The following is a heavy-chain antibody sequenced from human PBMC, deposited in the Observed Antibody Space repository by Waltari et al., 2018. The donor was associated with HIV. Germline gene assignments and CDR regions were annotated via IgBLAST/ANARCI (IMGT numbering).Heavy chain of an antibody. D-gene: IGHD2-8*01. CDR2: ISWNSGNI. CDR3: AKDMGIFYAYGMDV. V-gene: IGHV3-9*01. CDR1: GFKFVNYA. J-gene: IGHJ6*02. Sequence: EAQLVESGGGSVQPGRSLRLPCAAPGFKFVNYAMNWVRQAPGKALEWVSGISWNSGNIEYADSVKGRFTISRDNGKNSLYLQMNSLRSEDTGLYYCAKDMGIFYAYGMDVWGQGTAVTVSS.